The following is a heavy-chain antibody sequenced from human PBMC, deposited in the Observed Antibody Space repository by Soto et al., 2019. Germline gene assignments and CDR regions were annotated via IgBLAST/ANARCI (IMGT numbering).Heavy chain of an antibody. J-gene: IGHJ4*02. Sequence: QVHLVESGGGVVQPGRSLRLSCAASGFIFTTYAMHWVRQAPGKGLEWVAVISYDGNHEYYADSVRGRFTISRDNSKNTLYLQMYSLRAEDTALYYCARSSVAGTWGYYFDYWGQGALVTVSS. V-gene: IGHV3-30-3*01. CDR3: ARSSVAGTWGYYFDY. D-gene: IGHD6-19*01. CDR1: GFIFTTYA. CDR2: ISYDGNHE.